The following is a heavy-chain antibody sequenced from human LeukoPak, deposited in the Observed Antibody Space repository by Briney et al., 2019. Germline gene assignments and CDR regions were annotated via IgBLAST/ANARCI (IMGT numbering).Heavy chain of an antibody. CDR1: GFTFDDYA. Sequence: PGGSLRLSCAASGFTFDDYAMHWVRQAPGQGLEWVSLISGYGGSTYYADSVKGRFTISRDNSKNSLYLQMNSLRTEDTALYYCAKDSRSYYYYYMDVWGKGTTVTVSS. J-gene: IGHJ6*03. CDR3: AKDSRSYYYYYMDV. V-gene: IGHV3-43*02. CDR2: ISGYGGST.